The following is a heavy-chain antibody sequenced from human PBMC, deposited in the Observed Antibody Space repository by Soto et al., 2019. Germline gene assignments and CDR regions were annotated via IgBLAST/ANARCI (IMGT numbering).Heavy chain of an antibody. J-gene: IGHJ5*02. CDR1: GGTFSSYA. CDR3: AREVAARGGPGWFDP. CDR2: IIPIFGTA. D-gene: IGHD6-6*01. Sequence: SVKVSCKASGGTFSSYAISWVRQAPGQGLEWMGGIIPIFGTANYAQKFQGRVTITADESTSTAYMELSSLRSEDTAVYYCAREVAARGGPGWFDPWGQGTLVTVPQ. V-gene: IGHV1-69*13.